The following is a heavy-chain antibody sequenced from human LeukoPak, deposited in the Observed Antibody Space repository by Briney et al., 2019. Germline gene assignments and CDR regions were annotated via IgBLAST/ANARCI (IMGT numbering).Heavy chain of an antibody. Sequence: SETLSLTCAVYGGSFSGYYWSWIRQPPGKGLEWIGEINNSGSTNYNPSLQSRVTISVDTSKNQFSLKLSSVTAADTAVYYCARGRSITMVRYYYYYGMDVWGQGTTVTVSS. CDR2: INNSGST. CDR3: ARGRSITMVRYYYYYGMDV. V-gene: IGHV4-34*01. J-gene: IGHJ6*02. D-gene: IGHD3-10*01. CDR1: GGSFSGYY.